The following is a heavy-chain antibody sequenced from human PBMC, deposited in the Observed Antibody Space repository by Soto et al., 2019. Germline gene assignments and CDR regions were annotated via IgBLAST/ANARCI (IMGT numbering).Heavy chain of an antibody. V-gene: IGHV4-30-4*01. Sequence: SATLSLTCTVSGGSISSGDYYWSWIRQPPGECLEWIGYIYYSGSTYYNPSLKSRVTISVDTSKNQFSLKLSSVTAADTAVYGCARVGYLVASLLFDSWGEGTLVT. D-gene: IGHD2-8*02. CDR2: IYYSGST. J-gene: IGHJ4*02. CDR3: ARVGYLVASLLFDS. CDR1: GGSISSGDYY.